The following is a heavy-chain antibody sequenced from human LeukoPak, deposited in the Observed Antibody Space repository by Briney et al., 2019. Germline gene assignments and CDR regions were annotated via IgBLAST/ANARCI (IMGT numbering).Heavy chain of an antibody. D-gene: IGHD3-3*01. Sequence: GGSLRLSCAASGFTFSNAWMSWVRQAPGKGLEWVANIKQDGSEKYYVDSVKGRFTISRDNAKNSLYLQMNSLRAEDTAVYYCARDINFWSGYFLDLDYWGQGTLVTVSS. CDR1: GFTFSNAW. J-gene: IGHJ4*02. CDR2: IKQDGSEK. V-gene: IGHV3-7*01. CDR3: ARDINFWSGYFLDLDY.